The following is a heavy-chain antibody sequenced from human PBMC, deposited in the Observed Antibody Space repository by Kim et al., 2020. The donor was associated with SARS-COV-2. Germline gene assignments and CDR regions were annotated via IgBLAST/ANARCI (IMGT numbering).Heavy chain of an antibody. D-gene: IGHD3-10*01. J-gene: IGHJ4*02. CDR2: IKGDGSEK. CDR1: GFSFRNYC. CDR3: AALDSVQVPGGI. V-gene: IGHV3-7*01. Sequence: GGSLRLSCAASGFSFRNYCMSWVRQAPGKGLEWVAVIKGDGSEKHYADSVKGRFTISRDNAKNSLYLQMNSLRTEDTAIYYCAALDSVQVPGGIWGQGTLVTVSS.